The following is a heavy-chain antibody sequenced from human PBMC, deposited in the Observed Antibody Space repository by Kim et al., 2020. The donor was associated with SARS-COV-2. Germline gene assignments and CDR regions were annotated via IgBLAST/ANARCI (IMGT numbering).Heavy chain of an antibody. CDR1: GFTFSSYG. D-gene: IGHD3-9*01. CDR3: ARDRVEDFDWIPLDY. J-gene: IGHJ4*02. CDR2: ISYDGSNK. V-gene: IGHV3-33*05. Sequence: GGSLRLSCAASGFTFSSYGMHWVRQAPGKGLEWVAVISYDGSNKYYADSVKGRFTISRDNSKNTLYLQMNSLRAEDTAVYYCARDRVEDFDWIPLDYWGQGTLVTVSS.